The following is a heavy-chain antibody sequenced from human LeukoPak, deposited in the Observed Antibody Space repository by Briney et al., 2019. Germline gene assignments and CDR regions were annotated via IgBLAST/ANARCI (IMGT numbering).Heavy chain of an antibody. D-gene: IGHD3-22*01. Sequence: GGSLRLSCAASGFTFSSYSMNWVRQAPGKGLEWVSSISSSSSYIYYADSVKGRFTISRDNAKNSLYLQMNSLRAEDTAVYYCARDGRGYDSSGYYPDAFDIWGQGTMVTVSS. CDR1: GFTFSSYS. CDR3: ARDGRGYDSSGYYPDAFDI. V-gene: IGHV3-21*01. J-gene: IGHJ3*02. CDR2: ISSSSSYI.